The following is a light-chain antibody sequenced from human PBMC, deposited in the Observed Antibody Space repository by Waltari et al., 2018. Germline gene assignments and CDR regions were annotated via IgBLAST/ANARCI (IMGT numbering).Light chain of an antibody. CDR1: NSNIGAGYD. V-gene: IGLV1-40*01. CDR3: QSFDRSLTGGYV. J-gene: IGLJ1*01. CDR2: GNS. Sequence: QSVLTQPPSVSGAPGQRVTISCTGNNSNIGAGYDVHWYQQLPGTAPKLLIYGNSKRPSGVPDRFSGSNSGTSACLAIAGLQADDEADYYCQSFDRSLTGGYVFGPGTRVTVL.